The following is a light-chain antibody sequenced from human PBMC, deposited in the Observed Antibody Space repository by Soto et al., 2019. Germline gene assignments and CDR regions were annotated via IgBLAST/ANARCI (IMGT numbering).Light chain of an antibody. CDR1: QYVSNK. J-gene: IGKJ5*01. CDR2: GAS. Sequence: MTQSPSTVSVSPGETATLSCRASQYVSNKVAWYQQTPGQAPRLLILGASTRATGVPARFSGSGSGTEFTLSISSLQSEDFAVYYCKQYKEWPPFTFGQGTRLEIK. V-gene: IGKV3-15*01. CDR3: KQYKEWPPFT.